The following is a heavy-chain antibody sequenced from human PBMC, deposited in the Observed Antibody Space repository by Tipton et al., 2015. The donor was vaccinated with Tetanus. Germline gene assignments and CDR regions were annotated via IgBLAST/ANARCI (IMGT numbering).Heavy chain of an antibody. V-gene: IGHV4-34*01. CDR3: ARTAVNWFDP. D-gene: IGHD2-21*02. Sequence: TLSLTCAVYGASFSDYYWSWIRQAPGKGLEWIGEINHSGNTNHNPSLKSRVTLSVDKAKNQFSLKLRSVTAADTAFYYCARTAVNWFDPWGQGTLVTVSS. CDR1: GASFSDYY. CDR2: INHSGNT. J-gene: IGHJ5*02.